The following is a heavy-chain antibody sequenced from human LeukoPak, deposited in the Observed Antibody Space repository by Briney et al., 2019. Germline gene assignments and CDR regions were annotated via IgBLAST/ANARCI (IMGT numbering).Heavy chain of an antibody. V-gene: IGHV4-30-2*01. CDR3: ARASIDGYFDY. J-gene: IGHJ4*02. Sequence: SETLSLTCAVSGGSISSGGYSWSWIRQPPGKGLEWIGYIYHSGSTYYNPSLKSRVTISVDRSKNQFSLKLSSVTAADTAVYYCARASIDGYFDYWGQGTLVTVSS. CDR2: IYHSGST. CDR1: GGSISSGGYS. D-gene: IGHD6-6*01.